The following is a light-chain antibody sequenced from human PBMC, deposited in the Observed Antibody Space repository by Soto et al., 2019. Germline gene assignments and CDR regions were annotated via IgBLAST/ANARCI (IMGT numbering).Light chain of an antibody. J-gene: IGKJ1*01. CDR3: QQYYNWPRT. V-gene: IGKV3-11*01. Sequence: EIVLTQSPASLSLSPGERATLSCRASQSVDSYLVWYQQKPGQAPRLLISGASNRATGIAARFSGSGSGTDFTLTINSLQSEDFAVYYCQQYYNWPRTFGQGTKVDIK. CDR1: QSVDSY. CDR2: GAS.